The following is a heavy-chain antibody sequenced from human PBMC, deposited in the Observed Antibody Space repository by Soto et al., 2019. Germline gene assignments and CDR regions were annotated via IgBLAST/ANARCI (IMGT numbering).Heavy chain of an antibody. CDR3: ARDVYRYSSSSPEDV. D-gene: IGHD6-6*01. CDR1: GFTFSDYY. Sequence: QVQLVESGGGLVKPGGSLRLSCAASGFTFSDYYMSRIRQAPGKGLDWVSYISSSSSNTKYADSVKGRFTLSRDNAQNDMYLQMYVLSAEDTAVYYCARDVYRYSSSSPEDVWGQGTKVTVSS. CDR2: ISSSSSNT. V-gene: IGHV3-11*06. J-gene: IGHJ6*01.